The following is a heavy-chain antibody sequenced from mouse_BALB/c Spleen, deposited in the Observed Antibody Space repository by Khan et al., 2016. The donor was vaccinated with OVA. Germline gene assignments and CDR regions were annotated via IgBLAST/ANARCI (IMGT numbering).Heavy chain of an antibody. Sequence: DLVMPGAAVTLSCKASGYTFPSYWINWINQRHGQGLEWIGRIAPGSGSTSSNYMFKGKATLTVDASSSTAYIQLSSLSSEDSAVFFRARCSYYGSGIYAMEYWGQGNYGTVSS. CDR1: GYTFPSYW. J-gene: IGHJ4*01. D-gene: IGHD1-1*01. CDR3: ARCSYYGSGIYAMEY. CDR2: IAPGSGST. V-gene: IGHV1S41*01.